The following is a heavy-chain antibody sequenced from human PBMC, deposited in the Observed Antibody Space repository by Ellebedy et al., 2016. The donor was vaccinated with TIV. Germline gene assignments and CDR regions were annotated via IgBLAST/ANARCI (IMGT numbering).Heavy chain of an antibody. V-gene: IGHV3-11*06. CDR3: ARDGNYGSGSVSWFDP. CDR2: ISSASSFT. Sequence: PGGSLRLSCAASGFTFSDYYMSWIRQTPGKGLEWVSYISSASSFTAYADSVKGRFTISRDNAKNSLFLQMNSLRAEDTAVYFCARDGNYGSGSVSWFDPWGQGTLVTVSS. J-gene: IGHJ5*02. D-gene: IGHD3-10*01. CDR1: GFTFSDYY.